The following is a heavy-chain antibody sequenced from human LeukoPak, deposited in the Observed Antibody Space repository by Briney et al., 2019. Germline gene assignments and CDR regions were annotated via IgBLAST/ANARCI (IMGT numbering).Heavy chain of an antibody. CDR3: AREASGYSYGLDAFDI. CDR1: GFTFSGSA. J-gene: IGHJ3*02. D-gene: IGHD5-18*01. CDR2: ISSSGSSI. Sequence: GGSLRLSCAASGFTFSGSALHWVRQASGKGLEWVSYISSSGSSIYYADSVKGRFTISRDNAKNSLYLQMNSLRAEDTAVYYCAREASGYSYGLDAFDIWGQGTMVTVSS. V-gene: IGHV3-48*03.